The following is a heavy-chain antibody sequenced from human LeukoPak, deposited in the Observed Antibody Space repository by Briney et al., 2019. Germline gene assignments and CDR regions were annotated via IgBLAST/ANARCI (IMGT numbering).Heavy chain of an antibody. CDR2: IKGDGSER. J-gene: IGHJ4*02. CDR1: GFSISNYW. Sequence: GGSLRLSCAVSGFSISNYWMTWVRQAPGKGLEWVANIKGDGSERYYVDSVKGRFTISRDNAKNSLYLQMNSLRAEDTAVYYCARNSKDNYDFWSGYRTPPDYWGQGTLVTVSS. D-gene: IGHD3-3*01. CDR3: ARNSKDNYDFWSGYRTPPDY. V-gene: IGHV3-7*03.